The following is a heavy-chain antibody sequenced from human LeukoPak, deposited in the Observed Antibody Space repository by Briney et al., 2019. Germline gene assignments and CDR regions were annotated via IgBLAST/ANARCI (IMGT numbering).Heavy chain of an antibody. CDR3: ASGGRYDILTGSSDY. CDR2: ISSSSSYI. CDR1: GFTFSSYS. Sequence: GGSLRLSCAASGFTFSSYSMNWVRQAPGKGLEWVSSISSSSSYIYYADSVKGRFTISRENAKNSLYLQMNSLRAEETAVYYCASGGRYDILTGSSDYWGQGTLVTVSS. V-gene: IGHV3-21*01. D-gene: IGHD3-9*01. J-gene: IGHJ4*02.